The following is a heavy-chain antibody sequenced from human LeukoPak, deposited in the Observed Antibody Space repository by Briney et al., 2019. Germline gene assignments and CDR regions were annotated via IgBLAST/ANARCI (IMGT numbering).Heavy chain of an antibody. J-gene: IGHJ6*02. CDR3: ARGWYYYGMDV. V-gene: IGHV3-7*01. Sequence: GGSLRLSCAASGFTFSSYWMSWVRQAPGKGLEWVANMNRDGSEKNYVDSIKGRFTISRDNAANSLYLQMNSLRVEDTAVYYCARGWYYYGMDVWGQGTTVTVSS. CDR1: GFTFSSYW. CDR2: MNRDGSEK.